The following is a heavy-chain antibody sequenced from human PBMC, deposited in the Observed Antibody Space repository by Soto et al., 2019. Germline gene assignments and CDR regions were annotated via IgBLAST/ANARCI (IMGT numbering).Heavy chain of an antibody. D-gene: IGHD3-10*01. CDR1: GGSVSNISDY. V-gene: IGHV4-61*01. CDR3: ARGVGFGYYYYHMDL. J-gene: IGHJ6*02. Sequence: SETLSLTCTVSGGSVSNISDYWSWVRQPPGKGLEWIGYIYFSGSADYNPSLGSRVTISLDTSKKQVSLKLSSVTTADTAVYYCARGVGFGYYYYHMDLWGQGTTVTVSS. CDR2: IYFSGSA.